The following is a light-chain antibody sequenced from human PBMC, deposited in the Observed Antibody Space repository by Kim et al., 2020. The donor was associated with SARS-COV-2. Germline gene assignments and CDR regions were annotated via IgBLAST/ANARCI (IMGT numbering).Light chain of an antibody. J-gene: IGKJ1*01. Sequence: ASTGDRVTITCRASQAISSYLAWYQQKPGKAPKLLIYAASTLQSGVPSRFSGSGSGTDFTLTISCLQSEDFATYYCQHYYDYPWAFGQGTKVDIK. CDR3: QHYYDYPWA. CDR2: AAS. CDR1: QAISSY. V-gene: IGKV1-8*01.